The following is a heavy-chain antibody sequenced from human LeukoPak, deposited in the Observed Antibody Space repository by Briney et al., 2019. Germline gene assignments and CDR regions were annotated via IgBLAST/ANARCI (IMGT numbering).Heavy chain of an antibody. CDR2: IHYSGAT. CDR1: GGSISSSTYF. D-gene: IGHD1-1*01. CDR3: ARYSFPAWRSSDY. J-gene: IGHJ4*02. V-gene: IGHV4-39*01. Sequence: SETLSLTCTVSGGSISSSTYFWSWIRQPPGKGLEWIATIHYSGATYYSPSLKSRVTMSVDTSKNQFSLKLTSVTAADTAVYYCARYSFPAWRSSDYWGQGTLVSVSP.